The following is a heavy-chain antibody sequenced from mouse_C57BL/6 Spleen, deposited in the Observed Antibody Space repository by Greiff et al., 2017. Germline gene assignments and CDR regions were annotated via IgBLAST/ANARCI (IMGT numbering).Heavy chain of an antibody. Sequence: DVQLVESGGGLVQPGGSLSLSCAASGFTFTDYYMSWVRQPPGKALEWLGFIRNKANGYTTEYSASVKGRFTISRDNSQSILYLQMNALRAEDSATYYCARYLGGADYWGQGTTLTVSS. CDR3: ARYLGGADY. V-gene: IGHV7-3*01. J-gene: IGHJ2*01. CDR1: GFTFTDYY. CDR2: IRNKANGYTT.